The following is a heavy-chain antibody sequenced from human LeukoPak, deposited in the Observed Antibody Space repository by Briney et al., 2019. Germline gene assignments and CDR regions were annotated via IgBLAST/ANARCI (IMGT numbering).Heavy chain of an antibody. J-gene: IGHJ6*03. V-gene: IGHV3-20*04. CDR3: ARDRGYSYVNPYGHYYYYYMDV. CDR2: INWNGGST. D-gene: IGHD5-18*01. CDR1: GFTFDDYG. Sequence: GGSLRLSCAASGFTFDDYGMSWVRQAPGKGLEWVSGINWNGGSTGYADSVKGRFTISRDNAKNSLYLQMNSLRAEDTALYYCARDRGYSYVNPYGHYYYYYMDVWGKGTTVTVSS.